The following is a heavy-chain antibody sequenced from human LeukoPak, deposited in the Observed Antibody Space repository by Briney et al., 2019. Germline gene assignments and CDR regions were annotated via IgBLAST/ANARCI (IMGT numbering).Heavy chain of an antibody. Sequence: GGSLRLSCAASGFTFSDHYMDWVRQAPGKGLEWLGRIQTKADSYTTKYAAFVKGRFTISRDDSKSSLYLQMNSLTTEDTAVYSCSALIGDYWGRGTPVTVSS. CDR1: GFTFSDHY. D-gene: IGHD2/OR15-2a*01. J-gene: IGHJ4*02. CDR3: SALIGDY. CDR2: IQTKADSYTT. V-gene: IGHV3-72*01.